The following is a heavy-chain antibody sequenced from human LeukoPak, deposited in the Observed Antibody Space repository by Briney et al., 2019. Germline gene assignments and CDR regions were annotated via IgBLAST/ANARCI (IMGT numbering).Heavy chain of an antibody. Sequence: GGSLRLSCAASGFTFSNYAMHWVRQAPGKGLEWVAIIRKDGSKKDYADSGRGRFTISRDNSKNTLYLQMNSLRAEDTAVYYCARDWNFDYWGQGTLVTVSS. CDR3: ARDWNFDY. D-gene: IGHD1-1*01. J-gene: IGHJ4*02. CDR1: GFTFSNYA. CDR2: IRKDGSKK. V-gene: IGHV3-30*02.